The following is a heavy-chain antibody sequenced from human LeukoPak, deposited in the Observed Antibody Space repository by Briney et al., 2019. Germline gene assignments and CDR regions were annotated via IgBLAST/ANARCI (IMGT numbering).Heavy chain of an antibody. CDR2: IIPIFGTA. V-gene: IGHV1-69*05. Sequence: SVKVSCKASGGTFSSYAISWVRQAPGQGLEWMGGIIPIFGTANYAQKFQGRVTITTDESTSTAYMELSGLRSEDTAVYYCARAKAVVTSCCIFDYWGQGTLVTVSS. CDR1: GGTFSSYA. CDR3: ARAKAVVTSCCIFDY. J-gene: IGHJ4*02. D-gene: IGHD2-2*01.